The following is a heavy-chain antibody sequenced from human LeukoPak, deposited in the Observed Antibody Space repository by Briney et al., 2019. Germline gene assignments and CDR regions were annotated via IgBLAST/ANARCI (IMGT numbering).Heavy chain of an antibody. D-gene: IGHD3-10*01. Sequence: SETLSLTCAVYGGSFSGYYWSWIRQPPGKGLEWIGEINHSGSTNYKPSLKSRVTISVDTSKNQFSLKLSSVTAADTAVYYCARTLGPLFPLWFGDGFDPWGQGTLVTVSS. CDR1: GGSFSGYY. V-gene: IGHV4-34*01. CDR2: INHSGST. CDR3: ARTLGPLFPLWFGDGFDP. J-gene: IGHJ5*02.